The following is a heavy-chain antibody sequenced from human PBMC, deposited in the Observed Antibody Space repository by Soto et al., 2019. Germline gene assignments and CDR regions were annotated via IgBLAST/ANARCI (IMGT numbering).Heavy chain of an antibody. D-gene: IGHD6-6*01. Sequence: GGSLRLSCAASGFTFSTYGMHWVRQAPGKGLGWVAIIWYDGSNKHYADSVKGRFTISRDNSKNTLYLQMNSLRAEDTAVYYCARDPSAKCSSTDTYYFDYWGQGTQVTVSS. CDR1: GFTFSTYG. J-gene: IGHJ4*02. V-gene: IGHV3-33*01. CDR2: IWYDGSNK. CDR3: ARDPSAKCSSTDTYYFDY.